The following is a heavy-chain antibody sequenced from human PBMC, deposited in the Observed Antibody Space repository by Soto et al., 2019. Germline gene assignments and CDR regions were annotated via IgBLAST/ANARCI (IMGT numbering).Heavy chain of an antibody. V-gene: IGHV4-59*01. CDR3: ARGHLWLED. D-gene: IGHD3-3*01. J-gene: IGHJ4*02. Sequence: QVQLQGSGPGLVRPSETLSLTCAVSGVSISGFYWSWIRQPPGKGLEYIGYIYYSGSTYYNPSLQSRVTVSLDSSKNQFSLKLTSVTAADTAIYYCARGHLWLEDWGQGTLVTVSS. CDR1: GVSISGFY. CDR2: IYYSGST.